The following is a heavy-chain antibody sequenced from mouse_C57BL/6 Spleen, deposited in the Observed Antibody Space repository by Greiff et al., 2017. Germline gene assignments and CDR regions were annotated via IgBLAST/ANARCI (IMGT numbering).Heavy chain of an antibody. J-gene: IGHJ2*01. CDR1: GFNIKDDY. Sequence: VQLQQSGAELVRPGASVKLSCTASGFNIKDDYMHWVKQRPEQGLEWIGWIDPENGDTEYASKFKGKATITADTSSNTAYLQLSSLTSEDTAVYYCYYCGEVSYYFDYWGQGTTLTVSS. D-gene: IGHD1-1*01. V-gene: IGHV14-4*01. CDR3: YYCGEVSYYFDY. CDR2: IDPENGDT.